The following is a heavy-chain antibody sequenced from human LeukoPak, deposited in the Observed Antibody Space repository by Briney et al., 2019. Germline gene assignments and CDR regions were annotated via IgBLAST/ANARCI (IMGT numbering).Heavy chain of an antibody. V-gene: IGHV4-39*01. CDR3: ARPSGYSCGYGIDY. J-gene: IGHJ4*02. CDR2: IYYSGST. D-gene: IGHD5-18*01. CDR1: GGSISSSSYY. Sequence: SETLSLTCTVSGGSISSSSYYWGWIRQPPGKGLEWIGSIYYSGSTYYNPSLKSRVTISVDTSKNQFSLKLSSVTAADTAVHYCARPSGYSCGYGIDYWGQGTLVTVSS.